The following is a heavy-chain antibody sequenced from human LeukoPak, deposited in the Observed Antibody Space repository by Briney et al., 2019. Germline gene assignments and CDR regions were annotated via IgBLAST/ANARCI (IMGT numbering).Heavy chain of an antibody. J-gene: IGHJ3*02. Sequence: ASVKVSCKVAGYTLTELYMHWVRQAPGKGLEWMGGFDPEDGETIYAQKFQGRVTMTEDTSTDTAYMELSSLRSEDTAVYYCATSYYYGSGSYYQEAFDIWGQGTMVTVSS. CDR2: FDPEDGET. V-gene: IGHV1-24*01. CDR3: ATSYYYGSGSYYQEAFDI. D-gene: IGHD3-10*01. CDR1: GYTLTELY.